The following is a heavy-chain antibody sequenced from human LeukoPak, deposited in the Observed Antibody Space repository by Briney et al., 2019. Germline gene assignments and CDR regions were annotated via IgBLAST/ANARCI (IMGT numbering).Heavy chain of an antibody. J-gene: IGHJ6*04. V-gene: IGHV3-13*05. CDR1: GFTFSSNG. D-gene: IGHD3-10*01. CDR3: ARGYGLGSYAGMDV. CDR2: IDTAGDP. Sequence: PGGSLRLSCVASGFTFSSNGMHWVRQAAGKGLEWVSGIDTAGDPCYPGSVKGRFTISRENAKNSLYLQMNSLTAGDTAVYYCARGYGLGSYAGMDVWGKGTTVTVSS.